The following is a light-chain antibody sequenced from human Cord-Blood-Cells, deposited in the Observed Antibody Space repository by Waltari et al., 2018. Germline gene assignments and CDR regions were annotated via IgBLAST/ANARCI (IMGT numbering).Light chain of an antibody. V-gene: IGLV2-23*02. CDR1: SNDVGSYNL. Sequence: QSALTQPAPVSGSPGPSVPISCTGTSNDVGSYNLFSRSPQHPGKAPKLMIYEVSKRPSGVSNRFSGSKSGNTASLTISGLQAEDEADYYCCSYAGSSTFYVFGTGTKVTVL. J-gene: IGLJ1*01. CDR3: CSYAGSSTFYV. CDR2: EVS.